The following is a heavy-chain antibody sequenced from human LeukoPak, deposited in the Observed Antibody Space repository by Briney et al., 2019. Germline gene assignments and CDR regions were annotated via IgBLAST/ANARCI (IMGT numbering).Heavy chain of an antibody. CDR2: IYYSGST. J-gene: IGHJ4*02. CDR3: ARLGRAFPFDY. D-gene: IGHD1-26*01. V-gene: IGHV4-59*13. Sequence: KPSETLSLTCTVSGGSISSYYWSWIRQPPGKGLEWIGYIYYSGSTNYNPSLKSRVTISVDTSKNQFSLKLSSVTAADTAVYYCARLGRAFPFDYWGQGTLVTVSS. CDR1: GGSISSYY.